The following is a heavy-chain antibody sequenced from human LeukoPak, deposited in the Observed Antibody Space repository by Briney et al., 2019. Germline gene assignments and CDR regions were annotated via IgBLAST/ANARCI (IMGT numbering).Heavy chain of an antibody. CDR3: AKTHGDSLFDV. D-gene: IGHD5-24*01. CDR2: ISGSGT. CDR1: GFSFSDFA. J-gene: IGHJ4*02. Sequence: PGGSLRLSFAASGFSFSDFALNGVRQAPGKGREGVSTISGSGTYYRDSVKGRFTISRDNSRNTVYLHMNSLRAEDTALYYCAKTHGDSLFDVWGQGSLVTVSS. V-gene: IGHV3-23*01.